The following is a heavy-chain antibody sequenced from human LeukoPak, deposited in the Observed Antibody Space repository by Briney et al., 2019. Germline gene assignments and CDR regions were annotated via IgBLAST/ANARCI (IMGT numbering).Heavy chain of an antibody. CDR1: GFTFSSYA. CDR2: ISGSSGST. V-gene: IGHV3-23*01. D-gene: IGHD2-2*01. J-gene: IGHJ3*02. Sequence: PGGSLRLSCAPSGFTFSSYAMSWVRQAPGKGLEWVSGISGSSGSTYYADSVKGRFTISRDNSKNTLYLQMDSLRAEDTAVYYCAKDRRCSSTTCYDAFGIWGQGTMVTVSS. CDR3: AKDRRCSSTTCYDAFGI.